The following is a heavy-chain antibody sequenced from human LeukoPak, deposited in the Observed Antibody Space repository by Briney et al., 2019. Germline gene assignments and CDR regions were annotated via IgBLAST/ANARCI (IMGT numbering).Heavy chain of an antibody. CDR3: ARVTDYYDSSGYYGNWFDP. Sequence: ASVKVSCKASGYTFTSYYMHWVRQAPGQGLEWMGIINPSGGSTSYAQKFQGRVTMTRDMSTSTAYMELNSLRSEDTAVYYCARVTDYYDSSGYYGNWFDPWGQGTLVTVSS. CDR1: GYTFTSYY. CDR2: INPSGGST. D-gene: IGHD3-22*01. V-gene: IGHV1-46*01. J-gene: IGHJ5*02.